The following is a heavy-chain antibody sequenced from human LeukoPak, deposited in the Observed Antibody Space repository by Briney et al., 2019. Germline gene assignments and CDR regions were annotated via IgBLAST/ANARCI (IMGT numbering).Heavy chain of an antibody. J-gene: IGHJ3*02. D-gene: IGHD3-22*01. CDR2: IRYDGSNK. CDR3: ARVYMIVVVIDDAFDI. V-gene: IGHV3-30*02. Sequence: GGSLRLSCAASGFTFSSYGMHWVRQAPGKGLEWVAFIRYDGSNKYYADSVKGRFTISRDNAKNSLYLQMNSLRAEDTAVYYCARVYMIVVVIDDAFDIWGQGTMVTVSS. CDR1: GFTFSSYG.